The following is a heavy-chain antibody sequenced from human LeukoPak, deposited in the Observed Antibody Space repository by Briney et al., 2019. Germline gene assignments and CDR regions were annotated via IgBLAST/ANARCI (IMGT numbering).Heavy chain of an antibody. CDR1: GYTSTGYY. Sequence: AASVKVSCKASGYTSTGYYIHWVRQAPGQGLEWMGWINPNSGGTTFAQIFRGRVTMTWDTSITTAYMELSRLRSDDSAVYYCASSRGSGFHRQFFDFWGQGTLVTVSS. D-gene: IGHD3-10*01. J-gene: IGHJ4*02. CDR2: INPNSGGT. CDR3: ASSRGSGFHRQFFDF. V-gene: IGHV1-2*02.